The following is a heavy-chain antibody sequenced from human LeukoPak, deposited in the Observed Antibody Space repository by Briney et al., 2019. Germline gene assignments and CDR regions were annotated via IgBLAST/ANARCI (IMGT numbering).Heavy chain of an antibody. Sequence: GASVKVSSKASGYTFTDYYIHWVRQAPGQGLEWMGWINPNSGGTNYAENFQGRVTMTRATSVSTAYMEMKRVKSDDAAVYYCARCRGFSCYGGFDYWGQGTLVTVSS. CDR2: INPNSGGT. CDR3: ARCRGFSCYGGFDY. CDR1: GYTFTDYY. V-gene: IGHV1-2*02. J-gene: IGHJ4*02. D-gene: IGHD5-12*01.